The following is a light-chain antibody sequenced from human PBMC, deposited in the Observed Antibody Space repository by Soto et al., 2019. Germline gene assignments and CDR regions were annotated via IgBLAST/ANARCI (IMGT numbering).Light chain of an antibody. CDR2: GAS. CDR3: QQFNGYPLT. Sequence: IQLTQSPSSLSASVGDRVTITFRASQGITTYLAWYQQKPGRAPKLLISGASTLQSGVPARFSGSGSGTDFTLTISNLQPEDFATYYCQQFNGYPLTFGGGTKVDIK. CDR1: QGITTY. V-gene: IGKV1-9*01. J-gene: IGKJ4*01.